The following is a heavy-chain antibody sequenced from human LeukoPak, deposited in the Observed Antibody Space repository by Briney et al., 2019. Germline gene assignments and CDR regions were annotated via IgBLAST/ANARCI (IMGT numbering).Heavy chain of an antibody. CDR2: IYYSGST. D-gene: IGHD2-8*01. CDR3: ARARNRLTNQDFDY. Sequence: PSETLSLTCTVSGGSISSYYWSWIRQPPGKGLEWIGYIYYSGSTNYNPSLKSRVTISVDTSKNQFSLKLSSVTAADTAVYYCARARNRLTNQDFDYWGQGTLVTVSS. V-gene: IGHV4-59*01. CDR1: GGSISSYY. J-gene: IGHJ4*02.